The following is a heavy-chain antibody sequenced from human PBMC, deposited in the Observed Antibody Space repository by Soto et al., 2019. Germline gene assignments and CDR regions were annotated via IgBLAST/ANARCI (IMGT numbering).Heavy chain of an antibody. J-gene: IGHJ6*02. D-gene: IGHD3-10*01. CDR2: IFSNDDK. CDR1: GFSLSTARMG. Sequence: QVTLKESGPVLVKPTETLTLTCTVSGFSLSTARMGVSWISQPPGKALEWLAHIFSNDDKSYNTSLKSRLTISKYTARSQVVLNMNNMNPGDKATEFCARLNVLLIESYFYAVDVWSQGTTVTVSS. V-gene: IGHV2-26*01. CDR3: ARLNVLLIESYFYAVDV.